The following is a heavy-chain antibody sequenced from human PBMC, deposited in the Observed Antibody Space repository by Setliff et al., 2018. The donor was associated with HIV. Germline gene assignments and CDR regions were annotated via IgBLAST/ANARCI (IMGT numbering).Heavy chain of an antibody. D-gene: IGHD5-18*01. J-gene: IGHJ4*02. CDR1: GVSITSATYY. CDR3: AREGKTALVTKYFDY. Sequence: SETLSLTCAVSGVSITSATYYWSWIRHSPGKGLEWIGYIDYSGSAFYNPSLKSRPTISRDTSKNQFSLRMKSVTAADTAVYYCAREGKTALVTKYFDYWGQGTLVTVSS. V-gene: IGHV4-31*11. CDR2: IDYSGSA.